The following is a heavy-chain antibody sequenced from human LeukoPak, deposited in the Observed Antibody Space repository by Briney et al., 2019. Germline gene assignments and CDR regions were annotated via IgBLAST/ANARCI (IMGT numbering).Heavy chain of an antibody. CDR2: ISPSGGST. V-gene: IGHV1-46*01. CDR1: GYTFTSYY. J-gene: IGHJ3*02. D-gene: IGHD3-10*01. CDR3: AREILWFGEPRHAFDI. Sequence: ASVKVSCKASGYTFTSYYMHWVRQAPGQGLEWMGIISPSGGSTSYAQKFQGRVTMTRDMSTSTVYMELSSLRSEDTAVYYCAREILWFGEPRHAFDIWGQGTMVTVSS.